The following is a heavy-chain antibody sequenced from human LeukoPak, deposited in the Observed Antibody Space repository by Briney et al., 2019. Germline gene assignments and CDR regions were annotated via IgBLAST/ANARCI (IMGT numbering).Heavy chain of an antibody. D-gene: IGHD3-22*01. CDR1: GFTFSSYA. CDR3: ARDGKIVVDYNYYGMDV. Sequence: GGSLRLSCAASGFTFSSYAMSWVRQAPGKGLEWVSAISGSGGSTYYADSVKGRFTISRDNSRNTLYLQLNSLRAEDTAVYYCARDGKIVVDYNYYGMDVWGQGTTVTVSS. CDR2: ISGSGGST. V-gene: IGHV3-23*01. J-gene: IGHJ6*02.